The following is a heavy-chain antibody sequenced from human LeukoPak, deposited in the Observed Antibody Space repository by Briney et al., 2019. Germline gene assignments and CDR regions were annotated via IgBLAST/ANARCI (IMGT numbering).Heavy chain of an antibody. J-gene: IGHJ4*02. Sequence: QPGRSLRLSCTASGFTFGDYAMGWVRQAPGKGLEWVGFIRSKAYGGTTEYAASVKGRFTISRDDSKSIAYLQMNSLKTEDTAVYYCTRVYYDYVWGSYRYNKFCYFDYWGQGTLVTVSS. CDR3: TRVYYDYVWGSYRYNKFCYFDY. V-gene: IGHV3-49*04. CDR2: IRSKAYGGTT. D-gene: IGHD3-16*02. CDR1: GFTFGDYA.